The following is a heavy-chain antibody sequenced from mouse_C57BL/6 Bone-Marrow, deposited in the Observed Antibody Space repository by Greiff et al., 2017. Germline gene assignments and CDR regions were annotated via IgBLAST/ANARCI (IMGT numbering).Heavy chain of an antibody. CDR3: ARLWSYYFDY. D-gene: IGHD1-1*02. V-gene: IGHV1-26*01. CDR1: GYTFTDYY. CDR2: INPNNGGT. Sequence: VQLQQSGPELVKPGASVKISCKASGYTFTDYYMNWVKQSHGQSLEWIGDINPNNGGTSYNQKFKGKATLTVDKSSSTAYMELRSLTSEDSAVYYCARLWSYYFDYWGQGTTLTVSS. J-gene: IGHJ2*01.